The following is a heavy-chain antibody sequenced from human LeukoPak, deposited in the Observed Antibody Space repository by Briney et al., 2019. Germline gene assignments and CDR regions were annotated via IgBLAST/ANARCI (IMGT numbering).Heavy chain of an antibody. CDR3: ARDDFDILTGRYSWFDP. V-gene: IGHV4-30-2*01. CDR1: GGPISSGGYS. CDR2: IYHTGNT. D-gene: IGHD3-9*01. J-gene: IGHJ5*02. Sequence: SQTLSLTCAVSGGPISSGGYSWSWIRQPPGKGLEWIGYIYHTGNTYYNPSLKSRVTISVDNFKNQFSLKLSSLTAADTAVYYCARDDFDILTGRYSWFDPWGRGTLVTVSS.